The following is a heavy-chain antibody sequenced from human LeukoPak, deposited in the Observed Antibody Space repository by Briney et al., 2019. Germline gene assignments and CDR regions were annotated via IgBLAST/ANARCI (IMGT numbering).Heavy chain of an antibody. Sequence: GGSLRLSCAASGFTFSSYAMSWVRQAPERGLEWVSAISSNGRNTYYADSVKGRFTISRDNSKNTLSLQMNSLRAEDTAVYYCAKDHYGDYDYWGQGTLVTVSS. J-gene: IGHJ4*02. D-gene: IGHD4-17*01. CDR2: ISSNGRNT. CDR3: AKDHYGDYDY. V-gene: IGHV3-23*01. CDR1: GFTFSSYA.